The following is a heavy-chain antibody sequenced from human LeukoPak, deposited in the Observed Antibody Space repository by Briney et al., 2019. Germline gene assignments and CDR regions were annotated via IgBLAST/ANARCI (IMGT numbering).Heavy chain of an antibody. CDR1: GHSFSTDW. J-gene: IGHJ4*02. CDR3: ARFRGELMDGFDL. Sequence: PGDSLKISCKGSGHSFSTDWIAWVRQMPGKGLEWMGVIYAGDADTRYSPSFQGQVTISADKSLDTAYLQWTNLKASDTAMYYCARFRGELMDGFDLWGQGTLVTVSS. D-gene: IGHD1-7*01. V-gene: IGHV5-51*01. CDR2: IYAGDADT.